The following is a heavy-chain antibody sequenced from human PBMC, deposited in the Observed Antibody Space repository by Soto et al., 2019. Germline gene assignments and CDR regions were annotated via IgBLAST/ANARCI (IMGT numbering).Heavy chain of an antibody. D-gene: IGHD3-3*01. CDR3: ARVHSGGRITIFGVVRNDAFDI. CDR2: INSDGSST. Sequence: PGGSLRLSCAASGFTFSSYWMHWVRQAPGKGLVWVSRINSDGSSTSYADSVKGRFTISRDNAKNTLYPQMNSLRAEDTAVYYCARVHSGGRITIFGVVRNDAFDIWGQGTMVTVSS. J-gene: IGHJ3*02. V-gene: IGHV3-74*01. CDR1: GFTFSSYW.